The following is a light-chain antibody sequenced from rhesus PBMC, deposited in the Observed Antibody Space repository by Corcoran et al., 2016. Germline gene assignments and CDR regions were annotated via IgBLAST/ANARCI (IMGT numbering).Light chain of an antibody. CDR3: QQYNSAPFT. J-gene: IGKJ3*01. V-gene: IGKV1-21*01. CDR2: KAS. Sequence: DIQMTQSPSSLSASVGDRVTITCRASQGINSWLAWYQQKPGTAPKLLIYKASSLESGVPSRFSGSGSGTDFTLTISRLQPEDFATYYCQQYNSAPFTFGPGTKLDIK. CDR1: QGINSW.